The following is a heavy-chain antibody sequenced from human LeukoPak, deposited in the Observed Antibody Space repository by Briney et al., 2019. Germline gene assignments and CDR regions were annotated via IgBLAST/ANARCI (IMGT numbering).Heavy chain of an antibody. CDR2: DSDGST. J-gene: IGHJ4*02. V-gene: IGHV3-23*01. CDR1: GFTFSSSG. CDR3: AKRGSGSYFDY. D-gene: IGHD1-26*01. Sequence: PGGSLRLSCAGSGFTFSSSGMSWVRQAPRKGLEWVSGDSDGSTHYTDSVKGRFTISSDTSKNTVYLQMNSLRADDTAVYYCAKRGSGSYFDYWGQGILVTVSS.